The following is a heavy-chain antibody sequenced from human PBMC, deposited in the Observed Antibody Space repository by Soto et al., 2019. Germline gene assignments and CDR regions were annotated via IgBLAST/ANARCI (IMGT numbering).Heavy chain of an antibody. CDR3: AKDQLGMNYYYYGMDV. J-gene: IGHJ6*02. CDR1: GFTFSSYA. Sequence: PGGSLRLSCAASGFTFSSYAMSWVRQAPGKGLEWVSAISGSGGSTYYADSVKGRFTISRDNSKNTLYLQMNSLRAEDTAVYYCAKDQLGMNYYYYGMDVWGQGTTVTVSS. V-gene: IGHV3-23*01. D-gene: IGHD7-27*01. CDR2: ISGSGGST.